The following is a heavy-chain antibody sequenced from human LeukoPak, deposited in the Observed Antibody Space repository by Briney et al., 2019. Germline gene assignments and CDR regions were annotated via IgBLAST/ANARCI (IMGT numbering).Heavy chain of an antibody. D-gene: IGHD6-19*01. J-gene: IGHJ6*03. V-gene: IGHV1-18*04. CDR2: ISAYNGNT. Sequence: ASVKVSCKASGYTFTGYYMHWVRQAPGQGLEWMGWISAYNGNTNYAQKLQGRVTMTTDTSTSTAYMELRSLRSDDTAVYYCARLSSGWYYYYYYMDVWGKGTTVTVSS. CDR3: ARLSSGWYYYYYYMDV. CDR1: GYTFTGYY.